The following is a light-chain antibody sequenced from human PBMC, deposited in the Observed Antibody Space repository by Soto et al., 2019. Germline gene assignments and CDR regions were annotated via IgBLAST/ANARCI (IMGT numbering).Light chain of an antibody. J-gene: IGLJ1*01. CDR1: SSDVGGSNF. Sequence: QSALTQPASVSDSPGQSITISCTGTSSDVGGSNFFSWYQQHPAKPPKLIIYDVPIRPSGVSNRFSGSTSGSTASLIISRLQTEDEADYYCVSYTSRTTYVFGTGTKLTVL. CDR2: DVP. V-gene: IGLV2-14*03. CDR3: VSYTSRTTYV.